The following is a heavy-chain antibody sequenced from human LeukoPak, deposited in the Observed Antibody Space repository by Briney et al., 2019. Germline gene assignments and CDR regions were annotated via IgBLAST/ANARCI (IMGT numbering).Heavy chain of an antibody. CDR3: ARKTDHQTGGDY. D-gene: IGHD1-1*01. CDR1: GYTFTGYS. J-gene: IGHJ4*02. CDR2: INPNSGGT. Sequence: GASVKVSCKASGYTFTGYSIYWVRQAPGQGLEWMGWINPNSGGTNYAQKFQGRVTMTRDTSITTAYMELSSLRSDDTAVYYCARKTDHQTGGDYWGQGTLVTVSS. V-gene: IGHV1-2*02.